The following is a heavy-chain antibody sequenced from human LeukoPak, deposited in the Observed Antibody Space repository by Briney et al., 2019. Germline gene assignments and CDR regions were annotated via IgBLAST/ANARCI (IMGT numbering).Heavy chain of an antibody. Sequence: ASVKVSCKVSGYTLTELSMHWVRQAPGKGLEWMGGFDPEGGETIYAQKFQGRVTMTEDTSTDTAYMELSSLRSEDTAVYYCATGVRYSRWFDPWGQGTLVTVSS. V-gene: IGHV1-24*01. CDR1: GYTLTELS. CDR2: FDPEGGET. D-gene: IGHD2-21*01. CDR3: ATGVRYSRWFDP. J-gene: IGHJ5*02.